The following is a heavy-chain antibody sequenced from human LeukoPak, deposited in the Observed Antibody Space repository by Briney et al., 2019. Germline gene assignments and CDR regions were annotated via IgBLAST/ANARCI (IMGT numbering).Heavy chain of an antibody. V-gene: IGHV3-15*01. CDR2: IKSKTDGGTT. CDR1: GFTFSNAW. Sequence: GGSLRLSCAASGFTFSNAWMSWVRQAPGKGLEWVGRIKSKTDGGTTDYAAPVKGRFTISRDDSKNTLYLHMSSLRADDTAVYYCVRDDTSGPGDYWGQGTLVTVSS. J-gene: IGHJ4*02. D-gene: IGHD3-22*01. CDR3: VRDDTSGPGDY.